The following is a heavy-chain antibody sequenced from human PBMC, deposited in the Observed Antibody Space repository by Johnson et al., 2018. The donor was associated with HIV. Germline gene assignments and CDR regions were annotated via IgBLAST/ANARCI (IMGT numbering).Heavy chain of an antibody. Sequence: EVQLVESGGGLVKPGGSLRLSCAASGFTFDDYGMSWVRQAPGKGLEWVSGINWNGGSIGYADSVKGRFTISRDNAKKSLYLQMNSLRDEDTALYYCARDPNSSNCSGVTCYSAAFDIWGQGTMVTVSS. J-gene: IGHJ3*02. D-gene: IGHD2-15*01. CDR3: ARDPNSSNCSGVTCYSAAFDI. CDR2: INWNGGSI. CDR1: GFTFDDYG. V-gene: IGHV3-20*04.